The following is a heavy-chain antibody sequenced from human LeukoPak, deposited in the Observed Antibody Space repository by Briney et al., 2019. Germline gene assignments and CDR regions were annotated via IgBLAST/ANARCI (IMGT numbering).Heavy chain of an antibody. CDR3: ARPYYYDSSGYYANYYYYGMDV. CDR2: IYYSGST. D-gene: IGHD3-22*01. J-gene: IGHJ6*02. CDR1: GGSISSSSYY. Sequence: SETLSLTCTVSGGSISSSSYYWGWIRQPPGKGLEWIGCIYYSGSTYYNPSLKSQVTISVDTSKNQFSLKLSSVTAADTAVYYCARPYYYDSSGYYANYYYYGMDVWGQGTTVTVSS. V-gene: IGHV4-39*01.